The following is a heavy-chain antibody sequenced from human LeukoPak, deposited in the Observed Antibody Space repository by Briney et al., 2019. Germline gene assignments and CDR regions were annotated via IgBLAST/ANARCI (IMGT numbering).Heavy chain of an antibody. D-gene: IGHD5-24*01. CDR3: ARLPNYGDY. CDR2: IYYSGST. J-gene: IGHJ4*02. Sequence: KPSETLSLTCAVSGYSISSGYYWGWIRQPPGKGLEWIGSIYYSGSTYYNPSLKSRVTISVDTSKNQFSLKPNSVTAADTAVYYCARLPNYGDYWGQGTLVTVSS. CDR1: GYSISSGYY. V-gene: IGHV4-38-2*01.